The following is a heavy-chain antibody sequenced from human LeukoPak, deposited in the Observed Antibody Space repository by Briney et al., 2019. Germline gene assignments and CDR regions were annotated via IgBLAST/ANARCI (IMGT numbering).Heavy chain of an antibody. V-gene: IGHV4-59*03. CDR2: IYYRGTT. D-gene: IGHD3-10*01. CDR3: AGVFSGRRPFEL. CDR1: CGSINDYY. J-gene: IGHJ4*02. Sequence: SETLSLTCAVSCGSINDYYWNWLRQPPEKGLEWIGFIYYRGTTNNSPSLKSRVTTSIDTSKKQFSLNLSSVTAADTAIYYCAGVFSGRRPFELWGQGILVTVSS.